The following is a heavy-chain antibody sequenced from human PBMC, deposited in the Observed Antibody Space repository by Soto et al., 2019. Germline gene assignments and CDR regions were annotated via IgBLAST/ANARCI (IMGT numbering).Heavy chain of an antibody. D-gene: IGHD2-21*01. CDR3: ARKPYSHYYGMDV. J-gene: IGHJ6*02. CDR2: IIPYNDNT. Sequence: ASVKVSCKASGYIFSDYGINWVRLAPGQGLEWMGWIIPYNDNTKYAENFQGRVTLTTDKSTNTVYMELRSLTPDDTGVYFCARKPYSHYYGMDVWARGPRSPSP. CDR1: GYIFSDYG. V-gene: IGHV1-18*01.